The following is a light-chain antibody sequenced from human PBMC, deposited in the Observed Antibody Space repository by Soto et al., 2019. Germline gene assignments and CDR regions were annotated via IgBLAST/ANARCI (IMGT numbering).Light chain of an antibody. CDR3: QQYDNSPIT. CDR1: QSISSSF. CDR2: GAS. Sequence: IVLFKSPGRLFLSPVERASPSCGASQSISSSFLAWYQQKPGQAPRLLIYGASSRATGIPDRFSGTGSETDFTLTISRLEPEDFAVYYCQQYDNSPITFGQGTRLEI. V-gene: IGKV3-20*01. J-gene: IGKJ5*01.